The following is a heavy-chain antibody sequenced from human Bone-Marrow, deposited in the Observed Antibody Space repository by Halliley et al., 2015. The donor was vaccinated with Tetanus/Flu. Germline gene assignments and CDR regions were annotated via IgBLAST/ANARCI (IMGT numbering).Heavy chain of an antibody. V-gene: IGHV3-48*03. J-gene: IGHJ4*02. D-gene: IGHD3-3*01. CDR3: ARSFGKAHFDY. Sequence: DWISYIAGSGDTIYYADSVRGRFTISRDSAKKSVYLQMNSLGAGDTALYYCARSFGKAHFDYWGQGTLVTVSS. CDR2: IAGSGDTI.